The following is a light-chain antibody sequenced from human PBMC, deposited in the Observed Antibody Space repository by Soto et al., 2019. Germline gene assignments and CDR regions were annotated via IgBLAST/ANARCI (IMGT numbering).Light chain of an antibody. CDR2: SNN. V-gene: IGLV1-44*01. CDR3: AAWDASLNGFYV. CDR1: RSSIGSNT. Sequence: QLVLTQPPSASGTPGQRVTISCSGSRSSIGSNTVNWYQHLPGAAPKLLIYSNNHRPSGVPDRFSGSKSGTSASLAISGLQSEDEGDYYCAAWDASLNGFYVFGTGTKLTVL. J-gene: IGLJ1*01.